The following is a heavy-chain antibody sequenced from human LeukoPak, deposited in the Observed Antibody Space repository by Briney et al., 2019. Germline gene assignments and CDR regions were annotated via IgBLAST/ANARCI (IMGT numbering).Heavy chain of an antibody. CDR1: GGSISSYY. Sequence: PSGTLSLTCTVSGGSISSYYWSWIRQPAGKGLEWIGRIYTSGSTNYNPSLKSRVTISVDKSKNQFSLKLSSVTAADTAVYYCARGTIAAAGTGHFVDYWGQGTLVTVSS. D-gene: IGHD6-13*01. CDR3: ARGTIAAAGTGHFVDY. J-gene: IGHJ4*02. CDR2: IYTSGST. V-gene: IGHV4-4*07.